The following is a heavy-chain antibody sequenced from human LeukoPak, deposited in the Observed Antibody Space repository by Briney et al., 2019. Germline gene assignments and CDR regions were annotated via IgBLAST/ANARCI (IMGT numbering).Heavy chain of an antibody. J-gene: IGHJ4*02. V-gene: IGHV3-23*01. D-gene: IGHD3-10*01. CDR3: ANDLTEAGNMVRTTHMGY. CDR1: GFTFSSYA. CDR2: ISGSGGST. Sequence: AGGSLRLSCAASGFTFSSYAMSWVRQAPGKGLEWVSAISGSGGSTYYADSVKGRFTISRDNSKNTLYLQMNSLRAEDTAVYYCANDLTEAGNMVRTTHMGYWGQGTLVTVSS.